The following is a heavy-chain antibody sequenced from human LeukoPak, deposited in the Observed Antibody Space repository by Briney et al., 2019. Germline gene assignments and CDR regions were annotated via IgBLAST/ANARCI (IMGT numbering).Heavy chain of an antibody. J-gene: IGHJ5*02. CDR3: ALGYSGSYVGCFDP. V-gene: IGHV4-59*01. D-gene: IGHD1-26*01. CDR2: IYYSGST. CDR1: GGSISSYY. Sequence: PSETLSLTCTVSGGSISSYYWSWIRQPPGKGLEWIGYIYYSGSTNYNPSLKSRVTISVDTSKNQFSLKLSSVTAADTAVYYRALGYSGSYVGCFDPWGQGTLVTVSS.